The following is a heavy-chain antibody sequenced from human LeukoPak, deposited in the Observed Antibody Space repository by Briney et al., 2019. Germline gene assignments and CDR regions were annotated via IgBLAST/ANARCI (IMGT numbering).Heavy chain of an antibody. CDR3: ARVIEMATIPTFDY. Sequence: ASETLSLTCTVSGGSISSYYWSWIRQPPGKGVEWLGYIYYSGSTNYNPSLKSRVTISVDTSKNQFSLKLSSVTATDTAVYYCARVIEMATIPTFDYWGQGTLVTVSS. V-gene: IGHV4-59*01. D-gene: IGHD5-24*01. CDR2: IYYSGST. CDR1: GGSISSYY. J-gene: IGHJ4*02.